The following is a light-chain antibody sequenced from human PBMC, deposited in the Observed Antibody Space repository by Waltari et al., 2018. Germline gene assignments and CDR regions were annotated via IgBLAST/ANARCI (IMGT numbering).Light chain of an antibody. V-gene: IGLV2-23*02. CDR2: DIT. J-gene: IGLJ1*01. CDR1: ADNVDILYL. Sequence: QSALTQPASVSGSLGQSIPISCSETADNVDILYLVSWYQRHPGRSPRLLIYDITQRPSGISERFSGSKSGKTAALTISGLQAEDEADYYCCSFAGYGINVFGSGTHVTVL. CDR3: CSFAGYGINV.